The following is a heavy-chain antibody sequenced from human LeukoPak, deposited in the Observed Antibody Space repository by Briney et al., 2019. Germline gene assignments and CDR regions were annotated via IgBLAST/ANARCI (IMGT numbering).Heavy chain of an antibody. J-gene: IGHJ6*03. CDR1: GGSISSYY. V-gene: IGHV4-4*07. CDR3: ARVYGGYDFNYYYYYMDV. Sequence: SETLSLTCTVSGGSISSYYWSWIRQPPGKGLEWIGRIYPRGSTLYNPSLKSRVTLSVDTSKNQFSLRLTSVTAADTAVYYCARVYGGYDFNYYYYYMDVWGKGTTVTISS. D-gene: IGHD5-12*01. CDR2: IYPRGST.